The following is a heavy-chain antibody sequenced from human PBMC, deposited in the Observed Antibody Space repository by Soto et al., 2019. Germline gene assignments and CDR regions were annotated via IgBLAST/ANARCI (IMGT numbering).Heavy chain of an antibody. CDR1: GYSISSGCY. D-gene: IGHD3-9*01. CDR2: IYHSGST. J-gene: IGHJ4*02. CDR3: ARDSYYDILTGYYHFDY. Sequence: SETLSLTCAVSGYSISSGCYWGWIRQPPGKGLEWIGSIYHSGSTYYNPSLKSRVTISVDTSKNQFSLKLSSVTAADTAVYYCARDSYYDILTGYYHFDYWGQGTLVTVSS. V-gene: IGHV4-38-2*02.